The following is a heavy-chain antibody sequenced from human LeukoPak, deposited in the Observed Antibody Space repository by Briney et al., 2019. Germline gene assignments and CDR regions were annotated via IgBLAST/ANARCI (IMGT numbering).Heavy chain of an antibody. J-gene: IGHJ4*02. D-gene: IGHD5-24*01. CDR3: ARGLVELATISPLGY. CDR2: INPSSGIT. V-gene: IGHV1-46*01. Sequence: ASVKASCKASGYTFTSYYIHWVRQAPGQGLEWMGIINPSSGITSYAQKFQGRVTMIRDTSTSTVYMELSSLRSEDTAVYYCARGLVELATISPLGYWGQGTLVTVSS. CDR1: GYTFTSYY.